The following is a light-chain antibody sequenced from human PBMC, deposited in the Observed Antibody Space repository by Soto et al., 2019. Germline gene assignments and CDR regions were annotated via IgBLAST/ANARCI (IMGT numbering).Light chain of an antibody. J-gene: IGKJ5*01. CDR1: QSISTW. Sequence: DIQLTQSPATLSASVGDRVTITSRASQSISTWLAWYQQKPGKAPKLLIYAASSLQSGVPSRFSGSGSGTDFTLTISSLQPEDFATYYCQHADSFPLITLGQGTRLEIK. V-gene: IGKV1-12*01. CDR2: AAS. CDR3: QHADSFPLIT.